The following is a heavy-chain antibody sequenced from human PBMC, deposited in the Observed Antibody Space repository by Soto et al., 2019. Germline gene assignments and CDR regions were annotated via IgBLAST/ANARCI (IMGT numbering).Heavy chain of an antibody. V-gene: IGHV1-69*01. Sequence: QVQLVQSGAEVKKPGSSVKVSCKASGGTFSSYAISWVRQAPGPGLEWMGGIIPIFGTANYAQKFQGRVTITADESTSSAYMELSSLSSEDTAVYYCARRKIRYSSGWTGQYFDYWGQGTLVTVSS. CDR2: IIPIFGTA. D-gene: IGHD6-19*01. J-gene: IGHJ4*02. CDR1: GGTFSSYA. CDR3: ARRKIRYSSGWTGQYFDY.